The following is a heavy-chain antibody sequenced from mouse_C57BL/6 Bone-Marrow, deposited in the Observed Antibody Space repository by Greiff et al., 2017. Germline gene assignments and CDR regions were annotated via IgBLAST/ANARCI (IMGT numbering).Heavy chain of an antibody. CDR1: GFNIKDDY. Sequence: EVQRVESGAELVRPGASVKLSCTASGFNIKDDYMHWVKQRPEQGLEWIGWIDPENGDTEYASKFQGKATITADTSSNTAYLQLSSLTSEDTAVYYCTKGDPRAMDYWGQGTSVTVSS. CDR3: TKGDPRAMDY. CDR2: IDPENGDT. V-gene: IGHV14-4*01. J-gene: IGHJ4*01. D-gene: IGHD2-10*02.